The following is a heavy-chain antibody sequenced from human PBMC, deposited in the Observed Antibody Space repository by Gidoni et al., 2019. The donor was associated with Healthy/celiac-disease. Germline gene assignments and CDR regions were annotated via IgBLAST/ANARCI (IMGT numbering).Heavy chain of an antibody. CDR1: GFTFSGYG. CDR3: ARSDSGGLNWFDP. V-gene: IGHV3-33*01. D-gene: IGHD3-16*01. J-gene: IGHJ5*02. CDR2: IWYDGSNK. Sequence: QVQLVESGGGVVQPGRSLRLSCAASGFTFSGYGMHWVRQAPGKGLGWVAVIWYDGSNKYYADSVKGRFTISRDNSKNTLYLQMNSLRAEDTAVYYCARSDSGGLNWFDPWGQGTLVTVSS.